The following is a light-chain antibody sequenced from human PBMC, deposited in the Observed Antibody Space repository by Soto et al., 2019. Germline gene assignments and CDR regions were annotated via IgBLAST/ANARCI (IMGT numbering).Light chain of an antibody. Sequence: DIQMTQSPSSLSASVGDRVTITCRASQGFSNYLAWYQQKPGKVPKLLISAASTLQLGVPSRFSGSGSGTDFTLTISGLQPEDVATYYCQKYDIAPFTFGPGTKVDLK. CDR3: QKYDIAPFT. CDR1: QGFSNY. J-gene: IGKJ3*01. CDR2: AAS. V-gene: IGKV1-27*01.